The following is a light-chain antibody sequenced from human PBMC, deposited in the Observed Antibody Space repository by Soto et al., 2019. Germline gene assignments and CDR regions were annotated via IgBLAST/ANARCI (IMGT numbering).Light chain of an antibody. CDR2: GAS. CDR3: QQYNNWPAIT. CDR1: QSVNSH. J-gene: IGKJ5*01. Sequence: EIVLTQSPGTLSLSPGERATLSCRASQSVNSHLAWYQQKPGQAPRLLIYGASTRATGIPARFSGSGSGTEFTLTISSLQSEDFAVYYCQQYNNWPAITFGQGTRLEIK. V-gene: IGKV3D-15*01.